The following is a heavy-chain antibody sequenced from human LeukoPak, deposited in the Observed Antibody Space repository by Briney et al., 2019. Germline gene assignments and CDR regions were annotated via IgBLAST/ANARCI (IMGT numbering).Heavy chain of an antibody. Sequence: ASVKVSCKASGYTFTSYGISWVRQAPGQGLEWMGWISAYNGNTNYAQKLQGRVTMTTDTSTSTAYMELWSLRSDDTAVYYCARALGESGSYGLVDYWGQGTLVTVSS. CDR2: ISAYNGNT. V-gene: IGHV1-18*01. CDR1: GYTFTSYG. CDR3: ARALGESGSYGLVDY. J-gene: IGHJ4*02. D-gene: IGHD1-26*01.